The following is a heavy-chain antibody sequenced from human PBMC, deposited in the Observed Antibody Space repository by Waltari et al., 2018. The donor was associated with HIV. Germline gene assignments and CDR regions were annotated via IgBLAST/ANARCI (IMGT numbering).Heavy chain of an antibody. CDR2: IYYSGST. CDR3: ARVPQYCSSPTCYGLAHDY. J-gene: IGHJ4*02. CDR1: GGSISIGGYY. Sequence: QVQLQESGPGLVKPSQTLSLTCTVSGGSISIGGYYWRWTRTPPGQGLEWIGYIYYSGSTYYNPSLKSRVSISVDTSKNQFSLKLSSVTAADTAVYYCARVPQYCSSPTCYGLAHDYWGQGTLVTVSS. V-gene: IGHV4-31*03. D-gene: IGHD2-2*01.